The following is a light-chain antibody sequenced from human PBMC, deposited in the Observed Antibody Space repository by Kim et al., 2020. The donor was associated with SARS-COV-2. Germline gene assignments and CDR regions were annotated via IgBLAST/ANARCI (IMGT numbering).Light chain of an antibody. V-gene: IGLV4-60*03. CDR3: ETWDRNTRV. CDR2: LEGSGSY. J-gene: IGLJ3*02. CDR1: SGHSSYI. Sequence: QPVLTQSSSASASLGSSVTLTCTLSSGHSSYIIAWHQQQPGKAPRYLMKLEGSGSYNKGSGVPDRFSGSSSGADRYLTISNLQSEDEADYYCETWDRNTRVFGGGTQLTVL.